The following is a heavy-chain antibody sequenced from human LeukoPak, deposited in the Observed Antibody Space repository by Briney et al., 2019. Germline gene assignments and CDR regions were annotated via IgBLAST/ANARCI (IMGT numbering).Heavy chain of an antibody. CDR3: ARGVVGATGDYYYMDV. V-gene: IGHV1-69*06. D-gene: IGHD1-26*01. J-gene: IGHJ6*03. Sequence: SVKVSCKASGGTFSSYAISWVRQAPGQGLEWMGGIIPIFGTANYAQKFQGRVTITADKSTSTAYMELSSLRSEDTAVYYCARGVVGATGDYYYMDVWAKGPRSPSP. CDR2: IIPIFGTA. CDR1: GGTFSSYA.